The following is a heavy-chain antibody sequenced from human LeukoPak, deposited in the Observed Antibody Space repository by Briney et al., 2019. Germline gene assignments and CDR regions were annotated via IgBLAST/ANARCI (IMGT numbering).Heavy chain of an antibody. D-gene: IGHD4-11*01. CDR3: ARGPTASNYGSYYFDY. V-gene: IGHV4-39*01. CDR1: GGSISSSYYY. Sequence: SETLSLTCTVSGGSISSSYYYWGWIRQPPGKGLEWIGSIYYSGSTYYNPSLKSRVTISVDTSKNQFSLKLRSVTAADTAVYYCARGPTASNYGSYYFDYWGQGTLVTVSS. CDR2: IYYSGST. J-gene: IGHJ4*02.